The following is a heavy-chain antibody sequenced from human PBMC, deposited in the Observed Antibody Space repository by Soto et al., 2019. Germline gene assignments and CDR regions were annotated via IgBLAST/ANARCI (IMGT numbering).Heavy chain of an antibody. CDR3: ATQSPDYAKRDFDY. CDR1: GYSFTEYD. Sequence: GASVKVSCKASGYSFTEYDIHWVRQAPGQGLEWVGCVSVGNEDGKSSQKFQDRVSITRDTAASTAYMELSSLRSEDTAVYYCATQSPDYAKRDFDYWGQGTLVTVSS. CDR2: VSVGNEDG. D-gene: IGHD4-17*01. V-gene: IGHV1-3*01. J-gene: IGHJ4*02.